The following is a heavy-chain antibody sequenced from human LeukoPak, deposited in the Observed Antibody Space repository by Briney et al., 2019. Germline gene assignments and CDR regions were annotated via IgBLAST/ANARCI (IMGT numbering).Heavy chain of an antibody. Sequence: ASVKVSCKASGYTFTGYYMHWVRQAPGQGLEWMGWINPHTGGTNYAQKFQGRVTMTRDASISTAYMELSRLRSDDTAVYYCAKGDTTWELPHDDWGQGTLVTVSS. CDR2: INPHTGGT. CDR3: AKGDTTWELPHDD. J-gene: IGHJ4*02. CDR1: GYTFTGYY. V-gene: IGHV1-2*02. D-gene: IGHD1-26*01.